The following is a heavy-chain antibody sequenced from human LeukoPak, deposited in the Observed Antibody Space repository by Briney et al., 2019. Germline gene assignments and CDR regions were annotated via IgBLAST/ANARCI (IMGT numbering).Heavy chain of an antibody. CDR1: GYTFTTYA. J-gene: IGHJ6*02. V-gene: IGHV1-3*01. Sequence: ASVKVSCKASGYTFTTYAMHWVRQAPGQRLEWMGWINAGNGNTKYSQKFQGRVTITRDTSASTAYMELSSLRSDGTAVYYCARDPETYCSGGSCYSGVWGQGTTVTVSS. CDR2: INAGNGNT. CDR3: ARDPETYCSGGSCYSGV. D-gene: IGHD2-15*01.